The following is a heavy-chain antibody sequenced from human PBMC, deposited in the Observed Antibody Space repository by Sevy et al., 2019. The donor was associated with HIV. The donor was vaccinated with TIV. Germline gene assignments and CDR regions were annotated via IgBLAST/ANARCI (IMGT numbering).Heavy chain of an antibody. CDR1: GFTFSSYA. V-gene: IGHV3-23*01. J-gene: IGHJ3*02. CDR3: AKSPNYYGSGSYYKRGHDTFDI. CDR2: ISGSGGST. D-gene: IGHD3-10*01. Sequence: GGSLRLSCAASGFTFSSYAMSWVRQAPGKGLEWVSAISGSGGSTYYADSVKGRFTISSDNSKNTLYLQMNSLRAEDTAVYYCAKSPNYYGSGSYYKRGHDTFDIWGQGTMVTVS.